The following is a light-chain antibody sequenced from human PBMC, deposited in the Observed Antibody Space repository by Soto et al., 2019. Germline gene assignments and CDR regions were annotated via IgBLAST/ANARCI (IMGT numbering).Light chain of an antibody. CDR2: EVN. Sequence: QSVLTQPRSVSGSPGQSVTISCTGTGNDVGAYNYVSWYQQHPGRPPKLMIYEVNNRPSGVSYRFSGSKSGNTASLTISGLQAEDEADYYCSSYTDRSTNTWVFGGGTKVTVL. CDR3: SSYTDRSTNTWV. CDR1: GNDVGAYNY. J-gene: IGLJ3*02. V-gene: IGLV2-14*01.